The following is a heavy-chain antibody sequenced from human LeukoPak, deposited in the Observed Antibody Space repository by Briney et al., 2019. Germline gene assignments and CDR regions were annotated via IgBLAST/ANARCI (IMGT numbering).Heavy chain of an antibody. CDR2: IYYSGST. J-gene: IGHJ3*02. V-gene: IGHV4-38-2*02. D-gene: IGHD3-9*01. CDR3: ARHGVGSKIRYFDWFGPPHFRCAFDI. CDR1: GYSISSGYY. Sequence: SETLSLTCTVSGYSISSGYYWGWIRQPPGKGLEWIGSIYYSGSTYYNPSLKSRVTISVDTSKNQFSLKLSSVTAADTAVYYCARHGVGSKIRYFDWFGPPHFRCAFDIWGQGTMVTVSS.